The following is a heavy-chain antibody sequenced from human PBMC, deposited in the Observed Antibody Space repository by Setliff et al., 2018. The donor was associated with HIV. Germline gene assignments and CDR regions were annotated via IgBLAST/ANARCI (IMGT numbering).Heavy chain of an antibody. V-gene: IGHV3-74*01. D-gene: IGHD3-22*01. CDR3: GRDVHDAKYYYGSSGYSGSYYFDY. CDR1: GFTFSDYW. CDR2: IGRDGTVA. J-gene: IGHJ4*02. Sequence: GGSLRLSCTASGFTFSDYWMHWVRRGPGRGLEWVSRIGRDGTVANYADSVKGRFTISRDNARNTLFLQMNSLGVEDTALYYCGRDVHDAKYYYGSSGYSGSYYFDYWGQGTLVTVSS.